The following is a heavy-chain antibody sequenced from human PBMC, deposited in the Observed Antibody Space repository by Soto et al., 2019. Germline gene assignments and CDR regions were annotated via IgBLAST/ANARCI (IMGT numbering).Heavy chain of an antibody. J-gene: IGHJ4*02. CDR2: IGGYNGDT. CDR3: ARDEVVMTFDY. D-gene: IGHD3-22*01. CDR1: GYTFTGYG. Sequence: QVQLVQSGAEVKKPGASVKVSCKASGYTFTGYGITWVRQAPGQGLEWMGWIGGYNGDTNYAQKFQGRLPMTIDTSTSTAYMELRSLRSDDTAVDYYARDEVVMTFDYWGQGTLVTVSS. V-gene: IGHV1-18*01.